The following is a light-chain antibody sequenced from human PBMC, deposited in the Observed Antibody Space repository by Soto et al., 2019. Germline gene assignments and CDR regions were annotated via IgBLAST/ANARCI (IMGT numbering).Light chain of an antibody. J-gene: IGLJ1*01. CDR2: DVS. CDR3: CSYTSSTIYV. Sequence: HSVLTHPASVSRSPGESITISCTGTSSDVGGYNYVSWYQQHPGKAPKLMIYDVSNRPSGVSNRFSGSKSGNTASLTISGLQAEDEADYYCCSYTSSTIYVFGTGTKVTVL. CDR1: SSDVGGYNY. V-gene: IGLV2-14*01.